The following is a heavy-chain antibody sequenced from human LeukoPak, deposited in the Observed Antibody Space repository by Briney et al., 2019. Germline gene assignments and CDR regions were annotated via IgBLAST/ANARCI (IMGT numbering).Heavy chain of an antibody. J-gene: IGHJ5*02. Sequence: PSETLSLTCTVSGGSISSGDYYWSWIRQPPGKGLEWIGYIYYSGSTYYNPSLKSRVTISVDTSKNQFSLKLSSVTAADTAVFYCARDRSPTVVWCLTPWGKGTLFTVSS. CDR3: ARDRSPTVVWCLTP. CDR2: IYYSGST. D-gene: IGHD2-8*02. V-gene: IGHV4-30-4*08. CDR1: GGSISSGDYY.